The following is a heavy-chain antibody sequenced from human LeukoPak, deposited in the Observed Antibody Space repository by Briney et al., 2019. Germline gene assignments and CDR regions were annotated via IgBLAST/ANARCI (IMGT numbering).Heavy chain of an antibody. CDR1: GGSISSYY. Sequence: SETLSLTCTVSGGSISSYYWSWIRQPPGKGLEWIGYIYYSGSTNYNPSLKSRVTISVDTSKNQFSLKLSSVTAADTAVYYCARATTVNREFDYWGQGTLVTVSS. CDR2: IYYSGST. J-gene: IGHJ4*02. D-gene: IGHD4-17*01. CDR3: ARATTVNREFDY. V-gene: IGHV4-59*12.